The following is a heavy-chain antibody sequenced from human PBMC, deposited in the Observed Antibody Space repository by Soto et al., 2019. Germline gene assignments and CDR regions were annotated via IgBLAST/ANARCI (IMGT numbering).Heavy chain of an antibody. Sequence: SETLSLTCAVYGGSFSGHSWTWIRQSPGKGLEWIGDINHSGRVNYSPSLKSRVTISLDTSKNQFSLTLSAVTAADTAMYYCSTRAYDTNGYYRFDPWGQGTLVTVSS. CDR3: STRAYDTNGYYRFDP. CDR1: GGSFSGHS. J-gene: IGHJ5*01. V-gene: IGHV4-34*01. D-gene: IGHD3-22*01. CDR2: INHSGRV.